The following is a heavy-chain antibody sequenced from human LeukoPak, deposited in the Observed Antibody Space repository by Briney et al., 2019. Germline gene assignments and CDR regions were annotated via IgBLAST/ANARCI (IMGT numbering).Heavy chain of an antibody. Sequence: GASVKVSCKASGYTFTSYGISWVRQAPGQGLEWMGWISAYNGNTNYAQKLQGRVTMTTDTSTSTAYMELRSLRSDDTAVYYCARSPLVLGMIVVVITSFDYWGQGTLVTVSS. J-gene: IGHJ4*02. CDR2: ISAYNGNT. V-gene: IGHV1-18*01. D-gene: IGHD3-22*01. CDR3: ARSPLVLGMIVVVITSFDY. CDR1: GYTFTSYG.